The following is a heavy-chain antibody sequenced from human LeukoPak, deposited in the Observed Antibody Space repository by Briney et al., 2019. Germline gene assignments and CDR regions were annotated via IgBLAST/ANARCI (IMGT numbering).Heavy chain of an antibody. CDR2: IYYSGST. J-gene: IGHJ5*02. V-gene: IGHV4-39*01. CDR3: ARFSGYDNWFDP. D-gene: IGHD5-12*01. Sequence: PSETLSLTCTVSGGSISSSSYYWGWIRQPPGKGLEWIGSIYYSGSTYYNPSLKSRVTISVDTSKNQFSLKLSSVTAADTAVYYCARFSGYDNWFDPWGQGTLVIVSS. CDR1: GGSISSSSYY.